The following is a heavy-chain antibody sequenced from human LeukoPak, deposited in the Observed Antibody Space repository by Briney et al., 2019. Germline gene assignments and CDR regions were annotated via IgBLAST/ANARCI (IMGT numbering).Heavy chain of an antibody. J-gene: IGHJ5*02. D-gene: IGHD5-18*01. CDR3: ARRSEGYSYGYGRNWFDP. Sequence: PSQTLSLTCTVSGGSISSGGYYWSWIRQHPGKGLEWIGYIYYSGSTNYNPSLKSRVTISVDTSKNQFSLKLSSVTAADTAVYYCARRSEGYSYGYGRNWFDPWGQGTLVTVSS. CDR2: IYYSGST. V-gene: IGHV4-31*03. CDR1: GGSISSGGYY.